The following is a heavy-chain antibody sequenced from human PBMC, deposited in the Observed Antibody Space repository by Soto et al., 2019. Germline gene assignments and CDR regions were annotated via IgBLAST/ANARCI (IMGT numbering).Heavy chain of an antibody. V-gene: IGHV3-23*01. D-gene: IGHD6-19*01. Sequence: EARLLESGGGLIQPGGSLRLSCEASGFNFGAYAMSWVRQAPGKGLEGVSGISGSSSGTYYTDSVKGRFTISRDNSKNTVYLQMNSLRGEDTAVYYCAKDRSENFWVYYYAMDVWGQGTAVTVSS. CDR2: ISGSSSGT. CDR1: GFNFGAYA. J-gene: IGHJ6*02. CDR3: AKDRSENFWVYYYAMDV.